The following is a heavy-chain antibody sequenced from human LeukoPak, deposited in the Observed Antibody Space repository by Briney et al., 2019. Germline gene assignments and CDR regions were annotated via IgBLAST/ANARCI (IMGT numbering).Heavy chain of an antibody. V-gene: IGHV4-31*03. Sequence: PSQTLSLSCTVSGGSISSGGYYWSWIRQHPGKGLEWIGYIYYSGSTYYNPSLKSRVTISVDTSKNQFSLKLSSVTAADTAVYYCARQAGTLSFDWFDPWGQGPLVTVSS. J-gene: IGHJ5*02. CDR3: ARQAGTLSFDWFDP. D-gene: IGHD1-7*01. CDR2: IYYSGST. CDR1: GGSISSGGYY.